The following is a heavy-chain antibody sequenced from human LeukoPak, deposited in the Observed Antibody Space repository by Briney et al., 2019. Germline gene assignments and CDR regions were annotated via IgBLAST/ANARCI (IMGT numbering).Heavy chain of an antibody. D-gene: IGHD6-19*01. Sequence: PGRSLRLSCAASGFTFSSYAMHWVRQAPGKGLEWVAVISYDGSNKYYAGSVKGRFTISRDNSKNTLYLQMNSLRAEDTAVYYCARDRYGPVRIAVADYWGQGTLVTVSS. CDR3: ARDRYGPVRIAVADY. CDR1: GFTFSSYA. J-gene: IGHJ4*02. CDR2: ISYDGSNK. V-gene: IGHV3-30-3*01.